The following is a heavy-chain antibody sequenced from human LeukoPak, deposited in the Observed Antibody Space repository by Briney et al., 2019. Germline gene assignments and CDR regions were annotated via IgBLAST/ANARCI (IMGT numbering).Heavy chain of an antibody. D-gene: IGHD3-9*01. Sequence: GGSLRLSCAASGFTFSDYYMSWIRQAPGKGLEWVSYISSSGSTIYYADSVKGRFTISRDNAKNSLDLQMNSLRTEETAVYFCARSPRELRYFDWTRPYYFDYWGQGTLVTFSS. CDR3: ARSPRELRYFDWTRPYYFDY. CDR2: ISSSGSTI. J-gene: IGHJ4*02. CDR1: GFTFSDYY. V-gene: IGHV3-11*01.